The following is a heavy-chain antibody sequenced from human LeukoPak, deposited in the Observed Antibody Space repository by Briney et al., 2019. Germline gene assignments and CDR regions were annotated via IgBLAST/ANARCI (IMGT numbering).Heavy chain of an antibody. J-gene: IGHJ3*02. V-gene: IGHV5-51*01. D-gene: IGHD5-18*01. CDR1: GYRLTNNW. CDR2: IYPGDSDT. CDR3: ARRRDERGYKDIFDI. Sequence: GESLKISCKISGYRLTNNWIGWVRQVPGKGLEWMGLIYPGDSDTRYSPSVQGQVTISADKSISTAYLQWSSLKASDTAMYYCARRRDERGYKDIFDIWGQGTMVTVSS.